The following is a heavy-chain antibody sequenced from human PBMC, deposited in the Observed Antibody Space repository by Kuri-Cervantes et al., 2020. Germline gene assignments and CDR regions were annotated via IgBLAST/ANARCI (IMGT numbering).Heavy chain of an antibody. CDR3: ARDFGGYDFGY. CDR1: GFTFSSYS. V-gene: IGHV3-30*05. CDR2: ISYDGSNK. D-gene: IGHD5-12*01. J-gene: IGHJ4*02. Sequence: GESLKISCAASGFTFSSYSMNWVRQAPGKGLEWVAVISYDGSNKYYADSVKGRFTISRDNSKNTLYLQMNSLRAEDTAVYYCARDFGGYDFGYWGQGTLVTVSS.